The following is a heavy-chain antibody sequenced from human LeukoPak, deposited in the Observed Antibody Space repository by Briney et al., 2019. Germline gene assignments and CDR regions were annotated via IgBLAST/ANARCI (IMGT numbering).Heavy chain of an antibody. J-gene: IGHJ5*02. CDR1: GGSISSSSYY. D-gene: IGHD4-11*01. V-gene: IGHV4-39*07. CDR2: IYYSGST. Sequence: ASETLSLTCTVSGGSISSSSYYWGWIRQPPGKGLEWIGSIYYSGSTYYNPSLKSRVTISVDTSKNQFSLKLSSVTAADTAVYYCARGSVTTRYENWFDPWGQGTLVTVSS. CDR3: ARGSVTTRYENWFDP.